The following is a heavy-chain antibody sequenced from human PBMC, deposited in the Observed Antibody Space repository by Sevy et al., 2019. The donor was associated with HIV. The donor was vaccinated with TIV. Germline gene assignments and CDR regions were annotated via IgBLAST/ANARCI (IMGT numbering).Heavy chain of an antibody. CDR3: GQAMDV. V-gene: IGHV3-7*01. CDR1: GFTFSSYW. J-gene: IGHJ6*02. Sequence: GGSLRLSCVASGFTFSSYWMNWVRQAPGKGLEWVANIKQDGSEIYYVDSVKGRFTISRDNAQNSVHLQMNSLRVEATAVYSCGQAMDVWGQGTTVTVSS. CDR2: IKQDGSEI.